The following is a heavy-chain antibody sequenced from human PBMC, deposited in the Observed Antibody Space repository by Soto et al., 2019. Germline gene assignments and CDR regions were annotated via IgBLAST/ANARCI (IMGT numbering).Heavy chain of an antibody. CDR3: ARGQSSWYYYYYGMDV. CDR1: GFTDSSNY. CDR2: IYSGGST. D-gene: IGHD6-13*01. J-gene: IGHJ6*02. Sequence: EVQLVESGGGLVQPGGSLRLSCAASGFTDSSNYMSWVRQAPGKGLEWVSVIYSGGSTYYADSVKGRFTISRDNSKNTLYLQMNSLRAEDTAVYYCARGQSSWYYYYYGMDVWGQGTTVTVSS. V-gene: IGHV3-66*01.